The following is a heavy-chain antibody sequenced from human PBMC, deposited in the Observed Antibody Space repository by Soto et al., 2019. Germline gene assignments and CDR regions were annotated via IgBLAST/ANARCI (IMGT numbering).Heavy chain of an antibody. D-gene: IGHD3-16*01. CDR2: IYSGGST. CDR3: AIHHNNKGEYVDWFDP. J-gene: IGHJ5*02. CDR1: GFTVSSNY. Sequence: EVQLVESGGGLVQPGGSLRLSCAASGFTVSSNYMSWVRQAPGKGLEWVSVIYSGGSTYYADSVKGRFTISTDNSKKTLYLQMKSLRAEDTAVYYCAIHHNNKGEYVDWFDPWGQGTLVTVSS. V-gene: IGHV3-66*04.